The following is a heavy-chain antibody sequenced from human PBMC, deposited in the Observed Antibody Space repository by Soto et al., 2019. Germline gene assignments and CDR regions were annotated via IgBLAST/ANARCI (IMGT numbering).Heavy chain of an antibody. V-gene: IGHV1-69*13. J-gene: IGHJ6*02. CDR2: FVPLFGAA. Sequence: ASVKVSCKASGGILNKHVISWVRQAPGQGLECMGVFVPLFGAAKYAQKFAGRVTITEDESTTTVYTEVISLRYDDAAVYYCARTNYDDPLTGGSEDYLHNAMEVWGQRTTVTVSS. CDR3: ARTNYDDPLTGGSEDYLHNAMEV. CDR1: GGILNKHV. D-gene: IGHD3-9*01.